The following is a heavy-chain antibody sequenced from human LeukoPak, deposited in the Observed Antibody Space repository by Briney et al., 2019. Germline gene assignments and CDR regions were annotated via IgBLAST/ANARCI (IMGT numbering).Heavy chain of an antibody. CDR3: AXXXXXQLLGGGWFDP. J-gene: IGHJ5*02. CDR2: IDYSGST. Sequence: PSETLSLTCSVSGGSISNFYWSWVRQPPGKGLEWIGYIDYSGSTSYNPSLKSRVTISIDTSKNQFSLKLSSVTAADTAVYYCAXXXXXQLLGGGWFDPWGQGTLVTVSS. CDR1: GGSISNFY. D-gene: IGHD2-2*01. V-gene: IGHV4-59*01.